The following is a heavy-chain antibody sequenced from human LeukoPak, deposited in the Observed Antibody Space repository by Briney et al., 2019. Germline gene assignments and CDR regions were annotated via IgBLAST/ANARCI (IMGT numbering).Heavy chain of an antibody. Sequence: ASVKVSCKASGYTFTSYDINWVRQATGQGLEWMGWISAYNGNTNYAQKLQGRVTMTTDTSTSTAYMELRSLRSDDTAVYYCARDQYYYDSRGYSDYWGQGTLVTVSS. D-gene: IGHD3-22*01. CDR1: GYTFTSYD. CDR3: ARDQYYYDSRGYSDY. CDR2: ISAYNGNT. V-gene: IGHV1-18*01. J-gene: IGHJ4*02.